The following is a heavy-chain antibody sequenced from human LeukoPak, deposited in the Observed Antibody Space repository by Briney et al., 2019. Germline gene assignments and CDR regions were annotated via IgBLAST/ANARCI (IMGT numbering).Heavy chain of an antibody. V-gene: IGHV3-9*01. J-gene: IGHJ6*02. D-gene: IGHD6-13*01. CDR1: GFTFDDYA. CDR2: ISWNSGSI. CDR3: AKDIAAAGTFFDYYYYYGMDV. Sequence: GGSLRLSCAASGFTFDDYAMRWVRQAPGKGLEWVSGISWNSGSIGYADSVKGRFTISRDNAKNSLYLQMSSLRAEDTALYYCAKDIAAAGTFFDYYYYYGMDVWGQGTTVTVSS.